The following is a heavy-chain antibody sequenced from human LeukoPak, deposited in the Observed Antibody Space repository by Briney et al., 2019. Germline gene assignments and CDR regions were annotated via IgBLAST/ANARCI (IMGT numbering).Heavy chain of an antibody. CDR2: ISTYNGNT. CDR3: ARDLPYSSSWESIDY. CDR1: GYTFTSYG. V-gene: IGHV1-18*01. J-gene: IGHJ4*02. D-gene: IGHD6-13*01. Sequence: ASVKVSCKASGYTFTSYGIIWVRQAPGQGLEWMGWISTYNGNTNYAQKIQGRVTMTTDTSTSTAYMELRSLRSDDTAVYYCARDLPYSSSWESIDYWGQGTLITVSS.